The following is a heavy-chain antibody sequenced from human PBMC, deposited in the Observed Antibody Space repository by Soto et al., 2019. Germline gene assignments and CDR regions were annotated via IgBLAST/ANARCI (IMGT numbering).Heavy chain of an antibody. CDR3: ASDRIAMVHPLYYFDY. V-gene: IGHV3-33*01. D-gene: IGHD5-18*01. J-gene: IGHJ4*02. CDR1: GFTFSSYG. CDR2: LWYDGRNK. Sequence: QVQLVESGGGVVQPGRSLRLSCAASGFTFSSYGMHWVRPAPGTGLEWVAVLWYDGRNKYYADSVKGRFTISRHNSKHTLYLQIISLRAKDTAVYSGASDRIAMVHPLYYFDYWGQGTLVTVAS.